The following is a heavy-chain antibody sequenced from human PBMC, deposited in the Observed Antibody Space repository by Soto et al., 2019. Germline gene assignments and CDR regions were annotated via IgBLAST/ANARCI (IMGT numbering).Heavy chain of an antibody. Sequence: SETLSLTCAVSGYSISSGYYCGWIRQPPGKGLEWIGSIYHSGSTYYNPSLKSRVTISVDTSKNQFSLKLSSVTAADTAVYYCARTGAVAGNDGTFDYWGQGTLVTAPQ. CDR3: ARTGAVAGNDGTFDY. V-gene: IGHV4-38-2*01. CDR1: GYSISSGYY. D-gene: IGHD6-19*01. J-gene: IGHJ4*02. CDR2: IYHSGST.